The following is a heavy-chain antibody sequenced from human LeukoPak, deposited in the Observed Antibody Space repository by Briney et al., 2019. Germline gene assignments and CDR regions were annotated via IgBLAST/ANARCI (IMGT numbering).Heavy chain of an antibody. D-gene: IGHD2-15*01. CDR3: ARDRGYCSGGSCYGGEYYFDY. Sequence: SVKVSCKASGGTFSSYAISWVRQAPGQGLEWMGGIIPIFGTANYAQKFQGRVTITTDKSTSTAYMELSSLRSEDTAVYYCARDRGYCSGGSCYGGEYYFDYWGQGTLVTVSS. J-gene: IGHJ4*02. CDR2: IIPIFGTA. V-gene: IGHV1-69*05. CDR1: GGTFSSYA.